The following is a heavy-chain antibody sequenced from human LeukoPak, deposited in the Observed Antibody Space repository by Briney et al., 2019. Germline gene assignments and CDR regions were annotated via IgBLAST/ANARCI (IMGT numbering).Heavy chain of an antibody. V-gene: IGHV4-59*12. D-gene: IGHD5-18*01. Sequence: PSETLSLTCTVSGGSISSYYWSWIRQPPGKGLEWIGYIYYSGSTNYNPSLKSRVTISVDTSKNQFSLKLSSVTAADTAVYYCARGGGRYSYGYDLDYWGQGTLVTVSS. CDR2: IYYSGST. J-gene: IGHJ4*02. CDR3: ARGGGRYSYGYDLDY. CDR1: GGSISSYY.